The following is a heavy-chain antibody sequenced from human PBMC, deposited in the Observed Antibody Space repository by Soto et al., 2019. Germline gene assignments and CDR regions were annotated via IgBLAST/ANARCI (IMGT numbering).Heavy chain of an antibody. V-gene: IGHV4-61*08. Sequence: PSETLSLTCTVSGGSIDSGDYYWSWIRQPPGKGLEWIGYVYYSGTTNYNPFLKSRVTLSLDKSKNQFSLKMNSVTAADTAVYYCARVGRIVVVPAAYDAFDIWGQGTMVTVSS. D-gene: IGHD2-2*01. J-gene: IGHJ3*02. CDR2: VYYSGTT. CDR1: GGSIDSGDYY. CDR3: ARVGRIVVVPAAYDAFDI.